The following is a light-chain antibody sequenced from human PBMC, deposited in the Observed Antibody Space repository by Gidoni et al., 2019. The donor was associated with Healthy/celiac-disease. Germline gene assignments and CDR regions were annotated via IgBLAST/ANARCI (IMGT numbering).Light chain of an antibody. CDR1: QSISSY. CDR3: QQSYSTLWT. Sequence: DIQMTQSPSSLSASVGDRVTITCRASQSISSYLNWYQQKPGKAPSLQSGVPSRFSGSGAGTDFTLTIISLQPEDFATYYCQQSYSTLWTFGQGTKLEIK. J-gene: IGKJ2*02. V-gene: IGKV1-39*01.